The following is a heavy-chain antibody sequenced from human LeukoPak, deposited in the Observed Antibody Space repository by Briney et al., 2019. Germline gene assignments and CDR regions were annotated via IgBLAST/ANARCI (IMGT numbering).Heavy chain of an antibody. CDR1: GFTFSSFS. CDR2: TSYDGSNK. D-gene: IGHD3-16*01. V-gene: IGHV3-30*01. J-gene: IGHJ6*03. CDR3: AREGWGAGYYYYYMDV. Sequence: AGSLSLSCAASGFTFSSFSMHWVRQAPGKGLEWVAVTSYDGSNKDYADSVKGRFTISRDNSKKTLYLQMNSLRPDETAVYYCAREGWGAGYYYYYMDVWGKGTTVTVS.